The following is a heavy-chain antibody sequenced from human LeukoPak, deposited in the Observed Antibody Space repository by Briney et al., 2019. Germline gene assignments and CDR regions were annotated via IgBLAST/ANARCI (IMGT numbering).Heavy chain of an antibody. V-gene: IGHV3-23*01. D-gene: IGHD3-16*01. CDR2: ISGIGGST. CDR1: GFTFSNYA. CDR3: ARPRGGFFNAFDI. J-gene: IGHJ3*02. Sequence: PGGSLRLSCAASGFTFSNYAMSWVRQAPGKGLEWVSVISGIGGSTYYADSVKGRFTISRDNSKNTLYLQMNSLRAEDTAVYYCARPRGGFFNAFDIWGQGTKVIVSS.